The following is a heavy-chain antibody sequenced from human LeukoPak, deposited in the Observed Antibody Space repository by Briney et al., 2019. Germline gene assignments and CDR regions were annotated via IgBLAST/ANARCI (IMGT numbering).Heavy chain of an antibody. CDR1: GYTFTGYY. D-gene: IGHD3-10*01. CDR2: ITPNSGGT. CDR3: AREAYDSGSFRTDYYYMDV. J-gene: IGHJ6*03. Sequence: GASVKVSCKASGYTFTGYYLHWVRQAPGQGLEWMGWITPNSGGTNYAQRFQGRVTMTRDTSISTAYMELSRLRSDDTAAYYCAREAYDSGSFRTDYYYMDVWGKGTTVTISS. V-gene: IGHV1-2*02.